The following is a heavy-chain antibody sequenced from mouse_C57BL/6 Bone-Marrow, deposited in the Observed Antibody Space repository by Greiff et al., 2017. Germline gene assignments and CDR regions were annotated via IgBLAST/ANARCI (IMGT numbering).Heavy chain of an antibody. J-gene: IGHJ2*01. V-gene: IGHV1-7*01. CDR3: AVSKNDYYPNLYFDF. Sequence: VQLQQSGAELAKPGASVKLSCKASGYTFTSYWMHWVKQRPGQGLEWIGYINPSSGYTKYNQKFKDKATLTEDKSSSKAYMQLSSLTYVDSSVYYCAVSKNDYYPNLYFDFWGKGTTLTVSS. CDR2: INPSSGYT. D-gene: IGHD2-1*01. CDR1: GYTFTSYW.